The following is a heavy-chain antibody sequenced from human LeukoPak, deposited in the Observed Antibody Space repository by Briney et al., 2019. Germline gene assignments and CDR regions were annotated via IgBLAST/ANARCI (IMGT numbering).Heavy chain of an antibody. CDR1: GFTFSSYA. CDR3: AKVRRYFDWLSLEAFDI. CDR2: ISGSGGST. V-gene: IGHV3-23*01. D-gene: IGHD3-9*01. Sequence: GGSLRLSCAASGFTFSSYAMSWVRQAPGKGLEWVSAISGSGGSTYYADSVKGRFTISRDNSKNTLYLQMNSLRAEDTAVYYCAKVRRYFDWLSLEAFDIWGQGTMVTVSS. J-gene: IGHJ3*02.